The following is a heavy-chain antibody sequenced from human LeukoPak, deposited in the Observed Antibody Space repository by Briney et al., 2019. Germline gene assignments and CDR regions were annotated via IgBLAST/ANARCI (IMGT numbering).Heavy chain of an antibody. D-gene: IGHD2-15*01. CDR3: ARGYCSGGSCYRFDY. V-gene: IGHV1-2*02. Sequence: ASVKVPCTASGYTFTGYYMHWVRQAPGQGLEWMGWINPNSGGTNYAQKFQGRVTMTRDTSISTAYMELSRLRSDDTAVYYCARGYCSGGSCYRFDYWGQGTLVTVSS. CDR2: INPNSGGT. J-gene: IGHJ4*02. CDR1: GYTFTGYY.